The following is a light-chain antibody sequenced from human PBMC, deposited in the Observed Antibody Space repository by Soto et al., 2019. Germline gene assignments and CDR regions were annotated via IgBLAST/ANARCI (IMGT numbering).Light chain of an antibody. V-gene: IGKV3-20*01. CDR1: QSIDSNY. CDR3: QHYGTSPGT. J-gene: IGKJ1*01. CDR2: GAS. Sequence: EIVLTQSPGTLSLSPGERATLSCRASQSIDSNYLGWYQQKPGQTPRLLIYGASSRATGIPDRFSGSGSGTDFTLTISRLEPEDFAMYYCQHYGTSPGTFGQGTKVEIK.